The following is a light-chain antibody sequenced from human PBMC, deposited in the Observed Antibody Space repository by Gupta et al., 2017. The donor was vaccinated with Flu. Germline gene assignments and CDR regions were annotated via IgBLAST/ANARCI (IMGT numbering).Light chain of an antibody. CDR3: PSWDNSLRGTV. Sequence: STTIRGGNHVHWYQQLPGAAPKLLIYGNNKRPSEFPDRFSGSTSGTSASLAITGLRAEDEADYYCPSWDNSLRGTVFGGGTKVAVL. J-gene: IGLJ3*02. CDR2: GNN. V-gene: IGLV1-40*01. CDR1: STTIRGGNH.